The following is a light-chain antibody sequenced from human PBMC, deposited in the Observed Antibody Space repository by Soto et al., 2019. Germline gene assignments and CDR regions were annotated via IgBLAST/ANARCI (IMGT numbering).Light chain of an antibody. CDR1: SSNIGGNS. CDR2: DDN. CDR3: GSWDSSLSAYV. Sequence: QSVLTQPPSVSAAPGQKVTISCSGRSSNIGGNSVSWYQQLPGTAPKLLIYDDNKRPSGIPDRFSGSKSGTSATLGITGLQTGDEADYYCGSWDSSLSAYVFGTGTKVTVL. V-gene: IGLV1-51*01. J-gene: IGLJ1*01.